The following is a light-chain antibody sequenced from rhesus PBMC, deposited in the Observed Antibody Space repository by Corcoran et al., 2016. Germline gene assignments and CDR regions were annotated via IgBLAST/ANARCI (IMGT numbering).Light chain of an antibody. J-gene: IGKJ2*01. Sequence: DIQMTQSPSSLSASVGDRVTITCRANQGITNDLAWYQQKPGKTPKLLIYEASSLQSGIPSRFSGIGSGTDFTLTISSLQSEGFATYYCQHYYSTPYSFGQGTKVEIK. CDR3: QHYYSTPYS. CDR1: QGITND. CDR2: EAS. V-gene: IGKV1-25*01.